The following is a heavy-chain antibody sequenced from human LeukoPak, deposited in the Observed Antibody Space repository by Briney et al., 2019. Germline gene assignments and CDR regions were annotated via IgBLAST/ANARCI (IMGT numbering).Heavy chain of an antibody. V-gene: IGHV3-48*03. CDR1: GLTFSSYE. CDR3: ARYGRLGGESFDY. J-gene: IGHJ4*02. CDR2: TSTSVSTT. Sequence: GGSLRLSCAASGLTFSSYEMNWARQAPGKGLEWVSYTSTSVSTTYYADSVKGRFTISRDNGKNSLYLQMNSLRDEDTAVYYCARYGRLGGESFDYWGQGTLVTVSS. D-gene: IGHD2-21*01.